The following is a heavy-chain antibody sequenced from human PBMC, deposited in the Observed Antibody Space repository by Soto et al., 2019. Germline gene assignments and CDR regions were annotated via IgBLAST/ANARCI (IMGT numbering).Heavy chain of an antibody. CDR2: INHLETT. CDR1: GASITFGGYS. D-gene: IGHD1-26*01. CDR3: ARGGGSDSFDY. J-gene: IGHJ4*02. Sequence: SETLSLTCTVSGASITFGGYSWSWIRQTPGKGPEWIGHINHLETTFYNPSFESRLTLSIDRAKNQFSLKLHSMSAADRAVYFCARGGGSDSFDYWGQGILVTVSS. V-gene: IGHV4-30-2*01.